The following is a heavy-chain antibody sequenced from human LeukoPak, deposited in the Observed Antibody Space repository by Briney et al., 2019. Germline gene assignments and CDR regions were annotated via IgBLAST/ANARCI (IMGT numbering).Heavy chain of an antibody. CDR3: ASDDSSGYYGRSG. V-gene: IGHV3-74*01. CDR2: INSDGSST. D-gene: IGHD3-22*01. J-gene: IGHJ4*02. Sequence: GGSLRLSCAASGFTFSSYWMHWVRQAPGKGLVWVSRINSDGSSTSYADSGKGRFTISRDNAKNTLYLQMNSLRAEDTAVYYCASDDSSGYYGRSGWGQGTLVTVSS. CDR1: GFTFSSYW.